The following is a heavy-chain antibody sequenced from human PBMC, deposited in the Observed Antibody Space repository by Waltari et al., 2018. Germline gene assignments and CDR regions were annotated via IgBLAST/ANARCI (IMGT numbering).Heavy chain of an antibody. CDR3: ARAGVGATDY. CDR2: ISSRSSYI. V-gene: IGHV3-21*01. D-gene: IGHD1-26*01. Sequence: EVQLVESGGGLVKPGGSLRLSCAASGFTFSSYSMNWVRQAPGKGLEWVLAISSRSSYIFYADSVKGRFTISRDNAKNSLYLQMNSLRAEDTAVYYCARAGVGATDYWGQGTLVTVSS. CDR1: GFTFSSYS. J-gene: IGHJ4*02.